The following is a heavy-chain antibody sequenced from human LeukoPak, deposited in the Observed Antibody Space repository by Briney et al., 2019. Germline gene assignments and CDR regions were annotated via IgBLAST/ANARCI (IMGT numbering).Heavy chain of an antibody. J-gene: IGHJ4*02. D-gene: IGHD3-10*01. Sequence: PSQTLSLTCTVSGGSISSGDYYWSWIRQPPGKGLEWIGSIYYSGSTYYNPSLKSRVTISVDTSKNQFSLKLSSVTAADTAVYYCARVGVYYYGSGSYYIFDYWGQGTLVTVSS. CDR1: GGSISSGDYY. V-gene: IGHV4-30-4*08. CDR2: IYYSGST. CDR3: ARVGVYYYGSGSYYIFDY.